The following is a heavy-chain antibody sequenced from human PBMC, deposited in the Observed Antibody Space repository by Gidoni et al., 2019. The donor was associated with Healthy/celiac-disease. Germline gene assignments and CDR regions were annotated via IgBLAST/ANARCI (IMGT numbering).Heavy chain of an antibody. CDR1: GFTFSSYS. CDR3: ARSQQGHFDY. Sequence: EVELVESGGGLVKPGGSRRLSCAAWGFTFSSYSMNWVRQAQGKGLEWVSSISSSSSYLYYADSVKGRFTISRYNAKNALYLQMNSLRAEDTAVYYCARSQQGHFDYWGQGTLVTVSS. D-gene: IGHD6-13*01. V-gene: IGHV3-21*01. J-gene: IGHJ4*02. CDR2: ISSSSSYL.